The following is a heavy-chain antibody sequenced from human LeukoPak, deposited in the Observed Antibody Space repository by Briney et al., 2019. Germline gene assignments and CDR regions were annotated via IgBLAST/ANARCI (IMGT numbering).Heavy chain of an antibody. CDR1: GASISSGNW. CDR2: IHHTEST. V-gene: IGHV4-4*02. Sequence: PSETLSLTCAVSGASISSGNWWSWVRQPPGKGLEWIGGIHHTESTNYNPSLKSRVTISLDRSKNHFSLKLTSVTAADTAVYYCARDNYDYVWGSYRHLDYWGQGNLVTVSS. J-gene: IGHJ4*02. CDR3: ARDNYDYVWGSYRHLDY. D-gene: IGHD3-16*02.